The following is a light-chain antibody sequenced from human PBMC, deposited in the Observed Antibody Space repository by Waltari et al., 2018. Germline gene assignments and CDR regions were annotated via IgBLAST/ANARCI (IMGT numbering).Light chain of an antibody. CDR2: YDS. V-gene: IGLV2-23*01. Sequence: QSALTQPVSVSGSPGQSVTISCTGTSNNVGDYNLFSWILPHPDQAPILLIFYDSKRPSGVSNRFSGSKSGNTASLTISGLQTEDEADYYCCSYSTGGSWMFGGGTKLTVL. J-gene: IGLJ3*02. CDR1: SNNVGDYNL. CDR3: CSYSTGGSWM.